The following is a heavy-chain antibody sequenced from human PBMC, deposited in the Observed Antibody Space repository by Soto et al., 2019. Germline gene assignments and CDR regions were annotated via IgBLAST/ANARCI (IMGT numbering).Heavy chain of an antibody. CDR2: IKQDGSEK. J-gene: IGHJ6*02. CDR3: ARDKSYYDYWSGYYYYYGMDV. V-gene: IGHV3-7*01. D-gene: IGHD3-3*01. CDR1: GFTFSSYW. Sequence: PGGSLRLSCAASGFTFSSYWMSWVRQAPGKGLEWVANIKQDGSEKYYVDPVKGRFTISRDNAKNSLYLQMNSLRAEDTAVYYCARDKSYYDYWSGYYYYYGMDVWGQGTTVNV.